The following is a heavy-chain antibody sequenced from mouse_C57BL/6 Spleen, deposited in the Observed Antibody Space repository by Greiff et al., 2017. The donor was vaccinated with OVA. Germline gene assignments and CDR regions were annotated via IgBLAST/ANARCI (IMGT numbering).Heavy chain of an antibody. Sequence: VQLQQSGPGLVQPSQRLSITCTVSGFSLTSYGVHWVRQSPGQGLEWLGVIWSGGSTDYNAAFISRLSISKDNSKSQVFFKMNSLQADDTAIYYCARSYYYGSSFAMDYWGQGTSVTVSS. CDR2: IWSGGST. D-gene: IGHD1-1*01. CDR1: GFSLTSYG. CDR3: ARSYYYGSSFAMDY. J-gene: IGHJ4*01. V-gene: IGHV2-2*01.